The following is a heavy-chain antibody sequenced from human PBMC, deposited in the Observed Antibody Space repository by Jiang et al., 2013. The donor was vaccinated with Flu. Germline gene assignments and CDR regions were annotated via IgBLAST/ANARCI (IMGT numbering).Heavy chain of an antibody. CDR2: IIPIFGTA. D-gene: IGHD2-15*01. Sequence: SGAEVKKPGSSVKVSCKASGGTFSSYAISWVRQAPGQGLEWMGGIIPIFGTANYAQKFQGRVTITADESTSTAYMELSSLRSEDTAVYYCARVLSGYCSGGSCYHLDYWGQGTLATVSS. J-gene: IGHJ4*02. V-gene: IGHV1-69*01. CDR3: ARVLSGYCSGGSCYHLDY. CDR1: GGTFSSYA.